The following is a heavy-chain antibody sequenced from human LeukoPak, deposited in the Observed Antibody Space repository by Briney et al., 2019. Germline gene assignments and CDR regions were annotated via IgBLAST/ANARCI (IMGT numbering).Heavy chain of an antibody. J-gene: IGHJ4*02. CDR2: ISGSGGNT. V-gene: IGHV3-23*01. Sequence: GGSLRLSCAASGFTFSSYTMGWVRQAPGKGLEWVSAISGSGGNTYYADSVKGRFTISRDNSKNTLYLQMNSLRAEDTAVYYCAKKTSYCGGDCYPYYFDHWGQGTLVTVSS. CDR1: GFTFSSYT. D-gene: IGHD2-21*02. CDR3: AKKTSYCGGDCYPYYFDH.